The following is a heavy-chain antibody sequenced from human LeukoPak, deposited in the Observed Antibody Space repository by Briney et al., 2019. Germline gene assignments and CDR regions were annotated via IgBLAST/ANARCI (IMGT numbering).Heavy chain of an antibody. J-gene: IGHJ4*02. Sequence: GGSLRLSCVASGFTFSSSAMSWVRQAPGKGLEWVSAISGSGGSTYYADSVKGRFTISRDNSKNTLYLQMNGLRAEDTAVYYCAKELPAAILPLGYWGQGTLVTVSS. CDR1: GFTFSSSA. CDR3: AKELPAAILPLGY. D-gene: IGHD2-2*01. CDR2: ISGSGGST. V-gene: IGHV3-23*01.